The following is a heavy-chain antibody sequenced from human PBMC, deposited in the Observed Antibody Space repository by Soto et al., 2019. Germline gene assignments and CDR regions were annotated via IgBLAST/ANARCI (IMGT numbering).Heavy chain of an antibody. CDR3: AKPRGGYFDY. CDR1: GFTFSSYG. Sequence: GGSLRLSCAASGFTFSSYGMHWVRQAPGKGLEWVAVISYDGSNKYYADSVKGRFTISRDNSKNTLYLQMNSLRAEDTAVYYCAKPRGGYFDYWGQGTLVTVSS. J-gene: IGHJ4*02. D-gene: IGHD3-10*01. V-gene: IGHV3-30*18. CDR2: ISYDGSNK.